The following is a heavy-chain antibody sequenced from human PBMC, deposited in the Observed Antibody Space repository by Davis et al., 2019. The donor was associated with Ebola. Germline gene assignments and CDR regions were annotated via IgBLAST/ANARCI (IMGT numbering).Heavy chain of an antibody. V-gene: IGHV4-34*01. J-gene: IGHJ4*02. CDR2: INHSGST. Sequence: SETLSLTCAVYGGSFSGYYWSWIRQPPGKGLEWIGEINHSGSTNYNPSLKSRVTISVDTSKNQFSLKLSSVTAADTAVYYCARGGLNWNYPNYWGQGTLVTVPS. CDR1: GGSFSGYY. D-gene: IGHD1-7*01. CDR3: ARGGLNWNYPNY.